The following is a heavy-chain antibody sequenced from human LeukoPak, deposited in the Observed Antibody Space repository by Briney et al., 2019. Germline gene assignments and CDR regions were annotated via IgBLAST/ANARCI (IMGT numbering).Heavy chain of an antibody. J-gene: IGHJ4*02. D-gene: IGHD5-18*01. CDR1: GGSISSINYY. CDR2: IYYSGST. CDR3: ARVPGYSYGPGYFDY. Sequence: SETLSLTCTVSGGSISSINYYWGWIRQPPGKGLEWIGSIYYSGSTYYNPSLKSRVTISLDMSKNQFSLKLSSVTAADTAVYYCARVPGYSYGPGYFDYWGQGTLVTVSS. V-gene: IGHV4-39*07.